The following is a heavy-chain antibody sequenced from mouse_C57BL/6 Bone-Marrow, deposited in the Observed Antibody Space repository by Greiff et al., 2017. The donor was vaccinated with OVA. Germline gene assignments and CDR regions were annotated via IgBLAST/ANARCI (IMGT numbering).Heavy chain of an antibody. V-gene: IGHV1-69*01. Sequence: QVHVKQPGAELVMPGASVKLSCKASGYTFTSYWMHWVKQRPGQGLEWIGEIDPSDSYTNYNQKFKGKSTLTVDKSSSTAYMQLSSLTSEDSAVYYCARSGSPWYFDVWGTGTTVTVSS. J-gene: IGHJ1*03. D-gene: IGHD1-1*01. CDR2: IDPSDSYT. CDR1: GYTFTSYW. CDR3: ARSGSPWYFDV.